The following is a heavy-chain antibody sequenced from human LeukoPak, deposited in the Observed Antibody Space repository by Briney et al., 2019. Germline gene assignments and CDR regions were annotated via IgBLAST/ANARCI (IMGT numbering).Heavy chain of an antibody. CDR1: GGSISTSTYY. J-gene: IGHJ4*02. CDR3: ATSHRYSSPSY. V-gene: IGHV4-39*01. D-gene: IGHD6-6*01. Sequence: PSETLSLTCTVSGGSISTSTYYWGWIRQPPGKGLEWIGTIYYSGSAYYNPSLKSRVTISVDMSKNEFSLQLSSVTAADTAVYYCATSHRYSSPSYWGQGTLVTVSS. CDR2: IYYSGSA.